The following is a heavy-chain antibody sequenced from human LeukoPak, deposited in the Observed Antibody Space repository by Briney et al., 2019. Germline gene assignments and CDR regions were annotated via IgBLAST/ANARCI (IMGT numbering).Heavy chain of an antibody. D-gene: IGHD5-12*01. Sequence: PGGSLRRSCAACGFTFSIYAMSWVRQAPGKGLEWVSAISGSGGSTYYADSVKGRFTISRDNSKNTLYLQMNSLRAEDTAVYYCAKSADIVATIDYWGQGTLVTVSS. V-gene: IGHV3-23*01. CDR3: AKSADIVATIDY. CDR1: GFTFSIYA. J-gene: IGHJ4*02. CDR2: ISGSGGST.